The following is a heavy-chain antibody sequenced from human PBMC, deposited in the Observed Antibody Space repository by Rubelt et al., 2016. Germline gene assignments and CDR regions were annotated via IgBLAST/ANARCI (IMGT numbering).Heavy chain of an antibody. V-gene: IGHV3-74*02. CDR1: GFTFSAYW. CDR2: ISSDGRST. D-gene: IGHD2-21*01. Sequence: EVQLLESGGGLVQPGGSLRLSCAASGFTFSAYWMHWVRQAPGKGLVWVSRISSDGRSTSYADSVKGRFTISSDNAKSTLYLQMNSLRAEDTAVYDCARGSYYFDYWGQGTLVTVSS. CDR3: ARGSYYFDY. J-gene: IGHJ4*02.